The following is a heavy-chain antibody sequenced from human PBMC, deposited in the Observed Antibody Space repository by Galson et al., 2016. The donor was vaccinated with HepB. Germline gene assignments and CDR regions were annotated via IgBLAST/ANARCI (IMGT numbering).Heavy chain of an antibody. J-gene: IGHJ6*02. CDR2: ISSSSSYI. V-gene: IGHV3-21*01. Sequence: SLRLSCAASGFTFSSYGMHWVRQAPGKGLEWVSSISSSSSYIYYADSVKGRFTISRDNAKNSLYLQMNSLRAEDTAVYYCARDWIPYYYYGMDVWGQGTTVTVSS. CDR3: ARDWIPYYYYGMDV. CDR1: GFTFSSYG. D-gene: IGHD5-18*01.